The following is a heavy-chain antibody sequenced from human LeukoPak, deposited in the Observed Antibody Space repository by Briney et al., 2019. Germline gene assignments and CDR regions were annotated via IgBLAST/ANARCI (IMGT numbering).Heavy chain of an antibody. V-gene: IGHV4-31*03. Sequence: SETLSLTCTVSGGSISSGGYYWSWIRQHPGKGLEWIGYIYYSGSTYYNPSLKSRVTISVDTSKNQFSLKLSSVTAADTAVYYCARGRGSVAAARGAFDIWGQGTMVTVSS. J-gene: IGHJ3*02. CDR2: IYYSGST. CDR3: ARGRGSVAAARGAFDI. D-gene: IGHD6-13*01. CDR1: GGSISSGGYY.